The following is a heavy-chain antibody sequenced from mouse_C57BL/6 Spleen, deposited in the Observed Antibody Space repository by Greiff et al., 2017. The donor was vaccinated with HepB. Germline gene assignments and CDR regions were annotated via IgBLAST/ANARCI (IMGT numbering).Heavy chain of an antibody. V-gene: IGHV1-52*01. CDR1: GYTFTSYW. J-gene: IGHJ2*01. CDR2: IDPSDSET. D-gene: IGHD1-1*01. Sequence: LQQPGAELVRPGSSVKLSCKASGYTFTSYWMHWVKQRPIQGLEWIGNIDPSDSETHYNQKFKDKATLTVDKSSSTAYMQLSSLTSEDSAVYYCARLDYGSSFFDYWGQGTTLTVSS. CDR3: ARLDYGSSFFDY.